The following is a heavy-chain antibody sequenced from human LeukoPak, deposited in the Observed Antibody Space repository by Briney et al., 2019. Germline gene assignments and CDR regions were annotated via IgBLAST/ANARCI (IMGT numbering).Heavy chain of an antibody. CDR2: IYYSGST. V-gene: IGHV4-38-2*02. J-gene: IGHJ6*03. CDR3: ARLNYYYYYMDV. Sequence: PSETLSLTCTVSGYAINSGYYWGWIRQPPGKGLEWIGTIYYSGSTYYNPSLKSRVTISVDTSKNQFSLKLNSVTAADTAVYYCARLNYYYYYMDVWGKGTTVTVSS. CDR1: GYAINSGYY.